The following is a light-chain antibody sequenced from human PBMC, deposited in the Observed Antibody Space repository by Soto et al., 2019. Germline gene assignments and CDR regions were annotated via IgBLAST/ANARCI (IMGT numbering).Light chain of an antibody. Sequence: IQMTQSPSSLSASVGDRVTITCRASQSISRNLNWYQQKPGKAPELLIYTASNLQSGVPSRFSGSGSGTEFTLTISSLQPDDFATYYCQQYNSYSFGQGTKVDIK. CDR2: TAS. V-gene: IGKV1-39*01. J-gene: IGKJ1*01. CDR1: QSISRN. CDR3: QQYNSYS.